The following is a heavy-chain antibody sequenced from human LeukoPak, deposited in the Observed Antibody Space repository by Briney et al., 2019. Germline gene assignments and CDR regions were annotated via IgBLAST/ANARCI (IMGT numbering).Heavy chain of an antibody. D-gene: IGHD3-9*01. V-gene: IGHV3-30*18. CDR2: ISYDGSNK. Sequence: GGSLRLSCAASGFSFSTYGMHWVRQGPDKGLEWVAVISYDGSNKDYAESVKGRFTISRDDSKNTLYLQMNSLRAEDTAVYYCAKGAEYYDILTGYYEGSWFDPWGQGTLVTVSS. CDR1: GFSFSTYG. J-gene: IGHJ5*02. CDR3: AKGAEYYDILTGYYEGSWFDP.